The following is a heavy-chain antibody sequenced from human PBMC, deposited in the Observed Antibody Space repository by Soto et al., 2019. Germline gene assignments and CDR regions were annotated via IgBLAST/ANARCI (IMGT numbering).Heavy chain of an antibody. CDR2: ISYDGSNK. V-gene: IGHV3-30*18. CDR3: AKFLSGDYDFQH. J-gene: IGHJ1*01. CDR1: GFTFSSYG. D-gene: IGHD4-17*01. Sequence: AGGSLRLSCAASGFTFSSYGMHWVRQAPGKGLEWVAVISYDGSNKYYADSVKGRFTISRDNSKNTLYLQMNSLRAEDTAVYYCAKFLSGDYDFQHWGQGTLVTVSS.